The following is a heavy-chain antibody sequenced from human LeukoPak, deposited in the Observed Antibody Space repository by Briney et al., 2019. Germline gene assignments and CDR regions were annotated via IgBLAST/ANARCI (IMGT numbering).Heavy chain of an antibody. CDR2: IYSGGST. CDR1: GFTVSSNY. CDR3: ARGQRYYDSSGFFDY. V-gene: IGHV3-66*01. Sequence: GGSLRLSCAASGFTVSSNYMSWVRQAPGKGLEWASVIYSGGSTYYADSVKGRFTISRDNSKNTLYLQMNSLRAEDTAVYYCARGQRYYDSSGFFDYWGQGTLVTVSS. D-gene: IGHD3-22*01. J-gene: IGHJ4*02.